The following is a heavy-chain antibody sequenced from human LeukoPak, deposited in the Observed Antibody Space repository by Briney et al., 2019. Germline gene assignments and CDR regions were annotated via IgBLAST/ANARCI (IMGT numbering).Heavy chain of an antibody. D-gene: IGHD5-24*01. CDR1: GYTFTSYG. CDR3: ARDHGRWLQYYYFDY. J-gene: IGHJ4*02. Sequence: ASVKVSCKASGYTFTSYGISWVRRAPGQGLEWMGWISAYNGNTNCAQKLQGRVTMTTDTSTSTAYMELRSLRSDDTAVYYCARDHGRWLQYYYFDYWGQGTLVTVSS. CDR2: ISAYNGNT. V-gene: IGHV1-18*01.